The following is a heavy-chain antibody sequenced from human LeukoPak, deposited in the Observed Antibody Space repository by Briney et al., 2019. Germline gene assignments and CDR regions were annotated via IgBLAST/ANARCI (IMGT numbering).Heavy chain of an antibody. CDR2: INHSGGT. D-gene: IGHD3-10*01. CDR3: ATSSMWFGELFGSYYMDV. J-gene: IGHJ6*03. V-gene: IGHV4-34*01. CDR1: GGSISSYY. Sequence: MTSETLSLTCTVSGGSISSYYCSWIRQPPGKGLEWIGEINHSGGTNYNPSLKSRVTISVDTSKNQFSLKLSSVTAADTAVYYCATSSMWFGELFGSYYMDVWGKGTTVTISS.